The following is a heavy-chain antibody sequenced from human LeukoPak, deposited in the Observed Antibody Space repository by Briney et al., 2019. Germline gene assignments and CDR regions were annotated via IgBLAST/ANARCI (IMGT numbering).Heavy chain of an antibody. D-gene: IGHD3-9*01. CDR1: GFTFTSYA. Sequence: GGSLRLSCVTSGFTFTSYAMSWVRQAPGKGLEWVSAISGSGGSTHYADSVKGRFTISRDKAKNTLYLQMNRLRAEDTAVYYCAKPGHDILTGSAQDYYFDYWGQGTLVTVSS. CDR3: AKPGHDILTGSAQDYYFDY. V-gene: IGHV3-23*01. J-gene: IGHJ4*02. CDR2: ISGSGGST.